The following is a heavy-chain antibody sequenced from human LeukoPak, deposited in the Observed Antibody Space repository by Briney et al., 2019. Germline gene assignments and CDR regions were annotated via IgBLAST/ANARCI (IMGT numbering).Heavy chain of an antibody. V-gene: IGHV1-8*01. J-gene: IGHJ4*02. CDR1: GYTFTSYD. D-gene: IGHD4/OR15-4a*01. CDR3: ARGPNYSAYVDY. CDR2: MNPNSGNT. Sequence: GASVKVSCKTSGYTFTSYDINWVRQATGQGLEWMGWMNPNSGNTGYAQKFQGRVTMTRNTSISTAYMELSSLGSEDTAVYYCARGPNYSAYVDYWGQGTLVTVSS.